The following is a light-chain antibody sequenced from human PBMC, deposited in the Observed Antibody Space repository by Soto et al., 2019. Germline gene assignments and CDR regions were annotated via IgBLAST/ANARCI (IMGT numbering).Light chain of an antibody. CDR3: SSFTTSYFDV. Sequence: QSALTQPASVSGSPGQSISISCTGSGSDIGAYNYVSWYQQHPGKAPKLLIHGVTRRPSGVSSRFSASKSAYTASLTISGLQAEDEATYFFSSFTTSYFDVFGPGTKVTVL. J-gene: IGLJ1*01. CDR2: GVT. V-gene: IGLV2-14*01. CDR1: GSDIGAYNY.